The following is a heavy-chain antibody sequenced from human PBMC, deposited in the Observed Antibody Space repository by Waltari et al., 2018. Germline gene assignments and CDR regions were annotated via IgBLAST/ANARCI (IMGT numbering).Heavy chain of an antibody. D-gene: IGHD1-26*01. CDR1: GFTFSSYA. J-gene: IGHJ4*02. V-gene: IGHV3-23*04. CDR2: ISGSGGST. CDR3: AKRPYSGSPFDY. Sequence: EVQLVESGGVLVQPGGSLRLSCAASGFTFSSYAMSWVRQAPGKGLEWVSAISGSGGSTYYTDSVKCRFTISRDNSKNTLYLQMNSLRAEDTAVYYCAKRPYSGSPFDYWGQGTLVTVSS.